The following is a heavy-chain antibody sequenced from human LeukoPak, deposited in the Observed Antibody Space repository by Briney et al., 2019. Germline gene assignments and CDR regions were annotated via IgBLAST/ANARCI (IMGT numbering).Heavy chain of an antibody. Sequence: ASVKVSCKASAYTFTGYYMHWVRQAPGQGLEWMGWINPNSGDTHYAEKFQGRVTMTRDTSISTAYMELSRLRSDDTAVYYCARAYGSGIYSDQYYFDYWGQGTLVTVSS. CDR1: AYTFTGYY. CDR2: INPNSGDT. J-gene: IGHJ4*02. CDR3: ARAYGSGIYSDQYYFDY. D-gene: IGHD3-10*01. V-gene: IGHV1-2*02.